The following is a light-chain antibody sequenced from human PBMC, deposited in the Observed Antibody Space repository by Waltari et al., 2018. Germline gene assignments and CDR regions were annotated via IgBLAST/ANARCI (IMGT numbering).Light chain of an antibody. J-gene: IGLJ3*02. CDR3: SSYTSGSTFELV. V-gene: IGLV2-14*01. Sequence: QSALTQPASVSGSHGQSITIPCTGTSSDVGGYNYVSWHQQHPGKAPKLMMYDVSNRPSGVSNRVSGSKAGNTASLTISGLQAEDETDYYCSSYTSGSTFELVFGGGTKLTVL. CDR2: DVS. CDR1: SSDVGGYNY.